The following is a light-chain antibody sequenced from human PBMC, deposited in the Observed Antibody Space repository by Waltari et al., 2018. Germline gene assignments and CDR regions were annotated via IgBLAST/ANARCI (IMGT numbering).Light chain of an antibody. J-gene: IGLJ2*01. CDR3: ATWDDSLNGVL. V-gene: IGLV1-44*01. CDR1: HSTIGKTP. Sequence: QSVLTQPHSASGTPGQTVTMSCSGSHSTIGKTPINWYQQLPGTAPKLVIYSDNQRPSGVPARFSGSASGASASLAIRGLQSDDEADYYCATWDDSLNGVLFGGGTKLTVL. CDR2: SDN.